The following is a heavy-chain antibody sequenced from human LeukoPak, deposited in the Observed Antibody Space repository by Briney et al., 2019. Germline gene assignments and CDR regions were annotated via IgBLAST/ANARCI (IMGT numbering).Heavy chain of an antibody. CDR3: AKDIAAAGMGYFDY. CDR2: ISWNSGSI. J-gene: IGHJ4*02. Sequence: PGRSLRLSCAASGFTFDDNAMQSVRQAPGKGLEWVSGISWNSGSIGYADSVKGRFTISRDNAKNSLYLQMNSLRAEDTALYYCAKDIAAAGMGYFDYWGQGTLVTVSS. D-gene: IGHD6-13*01. CDR1: GFTFDDNA. V-gene: IGHV3-9*01.